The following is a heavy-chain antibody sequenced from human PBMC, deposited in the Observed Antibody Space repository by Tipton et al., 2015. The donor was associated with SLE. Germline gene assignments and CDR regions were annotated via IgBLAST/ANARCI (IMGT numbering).Heavy chain of an antibody. CDR2: IYYSGST. CDR1: GGSISSYY. CDR3: AREAYFDY. V-gene: IGHV4-59*12. J-gene: IGHJ4*02. Sequence: TLSLTCTVSGGSISSYYWSCIRQPPGKGLEWIGYIYYSGSTNYNPSLKSRVTISVDTSKNQFSLKLSSVTAADTAVYYCAREAYFDYWGQGTLVTVSS.